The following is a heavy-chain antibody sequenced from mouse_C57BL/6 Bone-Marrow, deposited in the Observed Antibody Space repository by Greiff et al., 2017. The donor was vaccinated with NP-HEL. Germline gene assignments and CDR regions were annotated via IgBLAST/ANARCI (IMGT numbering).Heavy chain of an antibody. CDR2: IDPSDSYT. Sequence: QVHVKQSGAELVKPGASVKLSCKASGYTFTTYWMQWVKQRPGQGLEWIGEIDPSDSYTNYNQKFKGKATLNVDTSSSTANMQLSSLTSEDSAVYYCARKAYYGRSYEFAYWGQGTLVTVSA. CDR1: GYTFTTYW. V-gene: IGHV1-50*01. D-gene: IGHD1-1*01. J-gene: IGHJ3*01. CDR3: ARKAYYGRSYEFAY.